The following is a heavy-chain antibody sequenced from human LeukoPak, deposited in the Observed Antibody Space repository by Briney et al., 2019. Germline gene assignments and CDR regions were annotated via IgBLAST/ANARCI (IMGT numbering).Heavy chain of an antibody. Sequence: GGSLRLSCVVSGFTFNNYEMNWVRQAPGKGLEWISYITSSASPIYYADSVKGRFTISRDNAKNSLYLQMNSLRVEDTAVYYCARIYGSGSYWDYWGQGTLVTVSS. D-gene: IGHD3-10*01. CDR2: ITSSASPI. V-gene: IGHV3-48*03. J-gene: IGHJ4*02. CDR1: GFTFNNYE. CDR3: ARIYGSGSYWDY.